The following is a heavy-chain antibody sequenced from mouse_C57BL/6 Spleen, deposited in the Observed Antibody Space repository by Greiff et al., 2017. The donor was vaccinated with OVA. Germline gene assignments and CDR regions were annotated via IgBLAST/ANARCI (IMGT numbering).Heavy chain of an antibody. J-gene: IGHJ4*01. V-gene: IGHV5-12*01. D-gene: IGHD4-1*01. Sequence: DVKLVESGGGLVQPGGSLKLSCAASGFTFSDYYMYWVRQTPEKRLEWVAYISNGGGSTYYPDTVKGRFTISRDNAKNTLYLQMSRLKSEDTAMYYCARHGDWDAAMDYWGQGTSVTVSS. CDR1: GFTFSDYY. CDR2: ISNGGGST. CDR3: ARHGDWDAAMDY.